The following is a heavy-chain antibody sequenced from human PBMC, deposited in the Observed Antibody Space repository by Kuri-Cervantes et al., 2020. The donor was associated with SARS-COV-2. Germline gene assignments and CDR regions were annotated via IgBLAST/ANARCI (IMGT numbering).Heavy chain of an antibody. V-gene: IGHV3-23*01. CDR1: GFTFSSYA. CDR3: AKDIGYDGYYYGMDV. J-gene: IGHJ6*02. CDR2: ISGSGGST. D-gene: IGHD6-13*01. Sequence: GESLKISCAASGFTFSSYAMSWVRQAPGKGLEWVSAISGSGGSTYYADSVKGRFTISRGNSKNTLYLQMNSLRTEDTALYYCAKDIGYDGYYYGMDVWGQGTTVTVSS.